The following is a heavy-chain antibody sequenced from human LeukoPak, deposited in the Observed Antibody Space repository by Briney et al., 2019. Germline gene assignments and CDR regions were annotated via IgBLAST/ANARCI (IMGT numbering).Heavy chain of an antibody. CDR1: GYTFTGYY. CDR3: ARAYCSSTSCYIWGDY. Sequence: GASVKVSCKASGYTFTGYYMHWVRQAPGQGLEWMGWINPNSGGTNYAQKFQGRVTMTRDTSISTAYMELSRLRSDDTAVYYCARAYCSSTSCYIWGDYWGQGTLVTVSS. CDR2: INPNSGGT. V-gene: IGHV1-2*02. J-gene: IGHJ4*02. D-gene: IGHD2-2*02.